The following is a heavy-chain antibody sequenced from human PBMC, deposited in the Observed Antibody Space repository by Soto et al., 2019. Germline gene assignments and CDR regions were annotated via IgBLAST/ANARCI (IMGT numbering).Heavy chain of an antibody. CDR1: GDSVSSNSAA. V-gene: IGHV6-1*01. CDR3: ARARYSSSSRGFGGGYYYYCMEV. J-gene: IGHJ6*02. CDR2: TYYRSKWYN. D-gene: IGHD6-6*01. Sequence: SQTLSLTCTISGDSVSSNSAAWNWIRQSPSRGLEWLGRTYYRSKWYNDYAVSVKSRITINPDTSKNQFSLQLNSVTPEDTAVYYCARARYSSSSRGFGGGYYYYCMEVWGQGTRVTVAS.